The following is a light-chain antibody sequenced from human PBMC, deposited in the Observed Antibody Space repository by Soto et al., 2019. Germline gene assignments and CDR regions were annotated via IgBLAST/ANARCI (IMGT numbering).Light chain of an antibody. J-gene: IGLJ2*01. CDR2: GNS. CDR3: QSYDSSLSGVV. V-gene: IGLV1-40*01. CDR1: SSNIGAGYD. Sequence: QCVLTQPPSVSGAPGQRDTISCTGSSSNIGAGYDVHWYQQLPGTAPKLLIYGNSNRPSGVPDRFSGSKSGTSASLAITGLQAEDEADYYCQSYDSSLSGVVLGGGTKLTVL.